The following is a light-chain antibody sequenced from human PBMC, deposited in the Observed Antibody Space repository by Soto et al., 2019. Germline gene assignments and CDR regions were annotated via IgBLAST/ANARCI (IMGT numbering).Light chain of an antibody. CDR1: QAISNY. J-gene: IGKJ4*01. Sequence: DIQMTQSPSSLSASIGDRVTFTCRASQAISNYLVWFQQKPGKAPKSLIYAVSTLQSGVPSKFSGSGSGTYFTLTINDLHPEDFATYYCQQYLTYPLTIGGGTKVE. CDR2: AVS. CDR3: QQYLTYPLT. V-gene: IGKV1-16*02.